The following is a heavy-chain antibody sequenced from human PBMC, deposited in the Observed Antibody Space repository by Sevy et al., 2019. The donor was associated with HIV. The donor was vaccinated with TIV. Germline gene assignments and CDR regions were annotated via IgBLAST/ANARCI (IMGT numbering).Heavy chain of an antibody. Sequence: GGSLRLSRAASGFAFSNSGMHWVRQAPGKGLEWMTVISYDGNNKYYADSVKGRFTISRDNSKNTLYLQMNSLTTEDSAVYYCAKDLGNGYNLDYFDSWGQGTLVTVSS. CDR2: ISYDGNNK. D-gene: IGHD5-12*01. CDR1: GFAFSNSG. V-gene: IGHV3-30*18. J-gene: IGHJ4*02. CDR3: AKDLGNGYNLDYFDS.